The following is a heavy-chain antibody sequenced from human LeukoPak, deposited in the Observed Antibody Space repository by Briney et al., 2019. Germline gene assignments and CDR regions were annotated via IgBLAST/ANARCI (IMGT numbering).Heavy chain of an antibody. CDR2: ISYSGST. CDR3: AREPGFDSSGYLNWFDP. Sequence: SETLSLTCTVSGGSISSYYWSWIRQPPGKGLEWIACISYSGSTKYNPSLKSRVTISVDTSKNQPSLKLSSVTAADTAVYYCAREPGFDSSGYLNWFDPWGQGTLVTVSP. J-gene: IGHJ5*02. V-gene: IGHV4-59*01. CDR1: GGSISSYY. D-gene: IGHD3-22*01.